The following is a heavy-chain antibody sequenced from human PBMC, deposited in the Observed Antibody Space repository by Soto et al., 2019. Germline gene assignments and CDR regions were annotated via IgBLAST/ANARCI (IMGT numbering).Heavy chain of an antibody. V-gene: IGHV3-33*01. CDR1: GFTFSNYG. J-gene: IGHJ6*02. CDR3: ARDLRGPITMIVRTYGMDV. CDR2: IWYDGINK. D-gene: IGHD3-22*01. Sequence: GGSLRLSCAASGFTFSNYGMHWVRQGPGKGLEWVAFIWYDGINKYYADAVEGRFTISRDNSKNTLYLQMNSLRAEGTAVYYCARDLRGPITMIVRTYGMDVWGQGTTVTVSS.